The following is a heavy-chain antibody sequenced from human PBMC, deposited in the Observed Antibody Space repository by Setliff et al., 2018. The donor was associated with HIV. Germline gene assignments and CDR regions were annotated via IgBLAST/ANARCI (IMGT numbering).Heavy chain of an antibody. Sequence: GGSLRLSCAASGFTFSGNAMGWVRQAPGKGLEWVSRINGDGDTTYYADSVKGRFTISRDNAQNTLYLQMNSLRAEDTAVYYCARAGSDYAYDIWGQGTKVTVS. CDR1: GFTFSGNA. CDR3: ARAGSDYAYDI. J-gene: IGHJ3*02. D-gene: IGHD2-21*02. CDR2: INGDGDTT. V-gene: IGHV3-74*01.